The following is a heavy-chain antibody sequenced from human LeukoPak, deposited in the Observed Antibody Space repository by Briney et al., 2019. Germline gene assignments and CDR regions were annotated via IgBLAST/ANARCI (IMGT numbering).Heavy chain of an antibody. CDR2: IYYSGST. D-gene: IGHD3-16*01. J-gene: IGHJ4*02. CDR1: GGSISSSSYN. Sequence: SEPLSLTCTVSGGSISSSSYNWAWIRQPPGKGLEWIGSIYYSGSTYYNPSLKSRVTISVDTSKNQFSLKLSSVTAADTAVYYCARSGSKGDYFDYWGQGTLVTVSS. CDR3: ARSGSKGDYFDY. V-gene: IGHV4-39*01.